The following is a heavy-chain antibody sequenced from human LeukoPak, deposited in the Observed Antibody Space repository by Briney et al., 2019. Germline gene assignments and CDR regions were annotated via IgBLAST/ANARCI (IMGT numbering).Heavy chain of an antibody. D-gene: IGHD3-10*01. CDR3: ARWAMVREYYFDY. CDR2: ISSSSSYI. CDR1: GFTFSSYS. Sequence: GGSLRLSCAASGFTFSSYSMNWVRQAPGKGLEWVSSISSSSSYIYYADSVKGRFTISRDNAKNSLYLQMNSLRAEDTAVYYCARWAMVREYYFDYWGQGTLVTVSS. V-gene: IGHV3-21*01. J-gene: IGHJ4*02.